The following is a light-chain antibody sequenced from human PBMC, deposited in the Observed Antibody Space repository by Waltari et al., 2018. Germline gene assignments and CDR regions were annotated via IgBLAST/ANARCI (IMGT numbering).Light chain of an antibody. Sequence: EIVLTQSPATLSLSPGGRATLSCRASQSVSSYLAWYQQKPGQAPRLLIYDASNRATGIPARFSGSGSGTDFTLTISSLEPEDFAVYYCQQRSNWRWTFGQGTKVEIK. CDR3: QQRSNWRWT. CDR2: DAS. V-gene: IGKV3-11*01. CDR1: QSVSSY. J-gene: IGKJ1*01.